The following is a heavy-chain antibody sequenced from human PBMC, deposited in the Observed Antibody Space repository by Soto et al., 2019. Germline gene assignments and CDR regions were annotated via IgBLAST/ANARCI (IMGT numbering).Heavy chain of an antibody. Sequence: GGSLRLSCAASGFTFSSYAMSWVRQAPGKGLEWVSAISGSGGSTYYADSVKGRFTISRDNSKNTLYLQMNSLRAEDTAVYYCAKDPLWFGEVYGVVYWGPGTLVSDSS. V-gene: IGHV3-23*01. CDR2: ISGSGGST. D-gene: IGHD3-10*01. J-gene: IGHJ4*02. CDR1: GFTFSSYA. CDR3: AKDPLWFGEVYGVVY.